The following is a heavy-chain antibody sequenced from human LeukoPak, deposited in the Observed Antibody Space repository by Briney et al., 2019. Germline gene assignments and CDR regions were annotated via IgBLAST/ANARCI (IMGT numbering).Heavy chain of an antibody. J-gene: IGHJ4*02. Sequence: ASVKVSFKASGYTFTGYYMHWVRQAPGQGLEWMGWINPNSGGTNYAQKFQGRVSMTRDTSISTAYMEVSRLRPGDPAVYYFRTLGYDSSGSDGHWGQGTLVTVCS. V-gene: IGHV1-2*02. CDR2: INPNSGGT. D-gene: IGHD3-22*01. CDR3: RTLGYDSSGSDGH. CDR1: GYTFTGYY.